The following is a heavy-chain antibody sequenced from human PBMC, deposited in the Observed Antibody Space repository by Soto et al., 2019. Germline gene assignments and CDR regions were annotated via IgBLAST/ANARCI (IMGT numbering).Heavy chain of an antibody. CDR1: GYTFTSYA. Sequence: ASVKVSCKASGYTFTSYAMHWVRQAPGQRLEWMGWINAGNGNTKYSQKFQGRVTITRDTSASTACMELSSLRSEDTAVYYCARLNGYCVSTNCHGYYGMDVWGQGTTVTVSS. CDR2: INAGNGNT. CDR3: ARLNGYCVSTNCHGYYGMDV. D-gene: IGHD2-2*03. V-gene: IGHV1-3*01. J-gene: IGHJ6*02.